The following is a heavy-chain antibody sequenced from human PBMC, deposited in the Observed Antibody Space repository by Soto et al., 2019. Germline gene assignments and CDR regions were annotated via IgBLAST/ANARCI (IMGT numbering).Heavy chain of an antibody. CDR2: IYPGDSDT. D-gene: IGHD3-3*01. CDR1: GYSFTSYW. J-gene: IGHJ5*02. Sequence: PGGSLKISCNGSGYSFTSYWIGWVRQMPWKGLEWMGIIYPGDSDTRYSPSFQGQVTISADKSISTAYLQWSSLKASDTAMYYCARHGNYDFWSGYYQPDNWFDPWGQGTLVTVSS. V-gene: IGHV5-51*01. CDR3: ARHGNYDFWSGYYQPDNWFDP.